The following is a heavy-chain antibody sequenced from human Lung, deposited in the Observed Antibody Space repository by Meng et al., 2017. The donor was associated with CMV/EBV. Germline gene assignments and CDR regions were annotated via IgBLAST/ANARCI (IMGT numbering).Heavy chain of an antibody. D-gene: IGHD3-10*01. CDR3: LRRSGGSV. Sequence: QVTLRGSGPALGKPSETLSRTGAVSGDSITNHNWWAWVRQPPGKGLEWIGEIPHRGSSAYNPSLKSRVSMSIDKSKNQFSLKLTSVTAADTAVYHCLRRSGGSVWGQGTLVTVSS. V-gene: IGHV4-4*02. CDR1: GDSITNHNW. J-gene: IGHJ1*01. CDR2: IPHRGSS.